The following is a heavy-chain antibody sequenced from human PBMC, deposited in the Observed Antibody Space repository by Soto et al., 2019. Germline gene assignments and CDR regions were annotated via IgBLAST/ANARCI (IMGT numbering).Heavy chain of an antibody. CDR2: INAGNGNT. CDR3: AREERGRHLGELSS. Sequence: ASVKVSCKASGYTFTSYAMHWVRQALGQRLEWMGWINAGNGNTKYSQKFQGRVTITRDTSASTAYMELSSLRSEDTAVYYCAREERGRHLGELSSWGQGTLVTVSS. CDR1: GYTFTSYA. J-gene: IGHJ5*02. V-gene: IGHV1-3*01. D-gene: IGHD3-16*02.